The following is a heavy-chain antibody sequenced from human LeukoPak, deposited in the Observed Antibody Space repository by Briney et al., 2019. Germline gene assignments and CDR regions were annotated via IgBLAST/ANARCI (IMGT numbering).Heavy chain of an antibody. Sequence: GGSLRLSCAASGFTFSSYSMNWVRQAPGKGLEWVSSISSSSSYIYYADSVKGRFTISRDNAKNSLYLQMNSLRAEDTAVYYCARDRIAAAGKGKFDYWGQGTLVTVSS. CDR3: ARDRIAAAGKGKFDY. CDR1: GFTFSSYS. CDR2: ISSSSSYI. D-gene: IGHD6-13*01. J-gene: IGHJ4*02. V-gene: IGHV3-21*01.